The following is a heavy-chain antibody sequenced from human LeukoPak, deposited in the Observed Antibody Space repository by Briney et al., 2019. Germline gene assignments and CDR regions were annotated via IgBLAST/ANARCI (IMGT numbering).Heavy chain of an antibody. D-gene: IGHD2-15*01. V-gene: IGHV3-23*01. CDR1: GFTFRTYT. Sequence: PGGSLRLSGAASGFTFRTYTMNWVRLAPGKGLEWVSGIYGSGTTFYAESVKGRFTISRDDSKNTLFLQMDRLRPEDTALYFCAKDLKPDSVWDIEWWGQGTQVTVSS. J-gene: IGHJ4*02. CDR2: IYGSGTT. CDR3: AKDLKPDSVWDIEW.